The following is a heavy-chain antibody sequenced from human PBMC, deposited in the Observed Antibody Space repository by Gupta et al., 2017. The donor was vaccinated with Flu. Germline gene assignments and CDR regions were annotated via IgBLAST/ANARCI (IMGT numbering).Heavy chain of an antibody. D-gene: IGHD3-10*01. CDR2: IWYEGSNT. CDR3: ARDLPFGRSIKGRGAFDI. CDR1: GFTFSISG. V-gene: IGHV3-33*01. Sequence: QVQLVESGGGVVQSWRSLRLSCPASGFTFSISGMPWVRQAPGKGMGMGWVAVIWYEGSNTYYADSVKGRFTIARDNSKNTLYLQMNSRRAEDTAVYYCARDLPFGRSIKGRGAFDIWGQGTMVTVSS. J-gene: IGHJ3*02.